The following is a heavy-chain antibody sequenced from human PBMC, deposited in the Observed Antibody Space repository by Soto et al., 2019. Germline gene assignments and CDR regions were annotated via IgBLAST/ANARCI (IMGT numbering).Heavy chain of an antibody. J-gene: IGHJ4*02. CDR1: GFTFSSYA. V-gene: IGHV3-23*01. CDR3: AKLSQIAVAVDDRRWDYFDY. CDR2: ISGSGGST. Sequence: EVELLESGGGLVQPGGSLRLSCAASGFTFSSYAMSWVRQAPGKGLEWVSAISGSGGSTYYADSVKGRFTISRDNSKNTLYLQMNSLRAEDTAVYYCAKLSQIAVAVDDRRWDYFDYWGQGTLVTVSS. D-gene: IGHD6-19*01.